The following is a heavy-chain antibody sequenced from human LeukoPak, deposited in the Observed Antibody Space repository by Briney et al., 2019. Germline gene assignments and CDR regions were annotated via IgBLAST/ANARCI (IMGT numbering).Heavy chain of an antibody. CDR2: INHSGST. CDR3: ARDTPKTTQHVWGSYRLTRGIDY. CDR1: GGSFSGYY. J-gene: IGHJ4*02. D-gene: IGHD3-16*02. Sequence: PSETLSLTCAVYGGSFSGYYWSWIRQPPGKGLEWIGEINHSGSTNYNPSLKSRVTISVDTSKNQFSLKLSSVTAADTAVYYCARDTPKTTQHVWGSYRLTRGIDYWGQGTLVTVSS. V-gene: IGHV4-34*01.